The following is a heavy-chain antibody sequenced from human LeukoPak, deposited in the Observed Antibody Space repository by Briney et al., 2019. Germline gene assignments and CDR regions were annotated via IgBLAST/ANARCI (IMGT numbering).Heavy chain of an antibody. CDR2: ISAYNGKR. J-gene: IGHJ4*02. V-gene: IGHV1-18*01. CDR3: ATCSSGWPRLFAYSSGRYFDY. CDR1: GYTFTSYG. D-gene: IGHD3-16*01. Sequence: ASVKVSCKASGYTFTSYGISWVRQAPGQGLEWMGWISAYNGKRNYAQKLQGRGTMATDTSTSTAYMAMRSLRSDDTAVYSSATCSSGWPRLFAYSSGRYFDYWGQGTLVTVSS.